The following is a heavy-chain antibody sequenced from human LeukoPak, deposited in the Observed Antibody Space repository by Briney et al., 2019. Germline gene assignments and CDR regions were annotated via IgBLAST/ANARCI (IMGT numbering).Heavy chain of an antibody. J-gene: IGHJ4*02. Sequence: PGRSLRLSCAASGFTFSSYAMHWVRQAPGKGLEWVAVISYDGSNKYYADSVKGRFTISRDNSKNTLYLQMNSLRAEDTAVYYCARDRGLLEWFPPPIGYYFDYWGQGTLVTVSS. CDR2: ISYDGSNK. CDR1: GFTFSSYA. CDR3: ARDRGLLEWFPPPIGYYFDY. V-gene: IGHV3-30-3*01. D-gene: IGHD3-3*01.